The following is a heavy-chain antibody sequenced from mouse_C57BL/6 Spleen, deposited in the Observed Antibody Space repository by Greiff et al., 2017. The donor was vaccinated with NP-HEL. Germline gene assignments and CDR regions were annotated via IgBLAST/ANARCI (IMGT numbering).Heavy chain of an antibody. CDR1: GYTFTSYW. J-gene: IGHJ2*01. Sequence: QVQLQQPGAELVRPGSSVKLSCKASGYTFTSYWMDWVKQRPGQGLEWIGNIYPSDSETHYNQKFKDKATLTVDKSSSTAYMQPSSLTSEDSAVYYCARGGPNGFDYWGQGTTLTVSS. CDR2: IYPSDSET. CDR3: ARGGPNGFDY. V-gene: IGHV1-61*01.